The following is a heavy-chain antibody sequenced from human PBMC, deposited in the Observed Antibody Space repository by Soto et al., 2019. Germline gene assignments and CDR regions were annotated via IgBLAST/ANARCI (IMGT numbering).Heavy chain of an antibody. CDR1: GYSFTSYW. Sequence: GESLKISCKGSGYSFTSYWISWVRQMPGKGLEWMGRIDPSDSYTNYSPSFQGHVTISADKPISTAYLQWSSLKASDTAMYYCARHGGYCSSTSCYSSYGMDVWGQGTTVTVSS. V-gene: IGHV5-10-1*01. J-gene: IGHJ6*02. D-gene: IGHD2-2*01. CDR2: IDPSDSYT. CDR3: ARHGGYCSSTSCYSSYGMDV.